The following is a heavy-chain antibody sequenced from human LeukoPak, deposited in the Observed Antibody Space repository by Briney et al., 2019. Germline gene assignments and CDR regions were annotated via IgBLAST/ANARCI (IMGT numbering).Heavy chain of an antibody. Sequence: SETLSLTCAVSGYSTNSNYFWGWIRQPPGKGLEWIGSISHSGNTYYNPSLKSRVTISVDTSKKQFSLKLSSVTAADTAVYFCVRQAAQSGFESWGQGTLVTVS. J-gene: IGHJ4*02. CDR3: VRQAAQSGFES. CDR2: ISHSGNT. V-gene: IGHV4-38-2*01. D-gene: IGHD2-15*01. CDR1: GYSTNSNYF.